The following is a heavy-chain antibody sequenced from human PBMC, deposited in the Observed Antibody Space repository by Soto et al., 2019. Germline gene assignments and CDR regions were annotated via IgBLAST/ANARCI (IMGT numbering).Heavy chain of an antibody. Sequence: PGGSLRLSCAASGFTFSSYSMNWVRQAPGKGLEWVSSISSSSSYIYYADSVKGRFTISRDNAKNSLYLQMNSLRAEDTAVYYCARVIPTNVLRYFDWLKNYYYGMDVWGQGTTVTVSS. V-gene: IGHV3-21*01. D-gene: IGHD3-9*01. J-gene: IGHJ6*02. CDR1: GFTFSSYS. CDR3: ARVIPTNVLRYFDWLKNYYYGMDV. CDR2: ISSSSSYI.